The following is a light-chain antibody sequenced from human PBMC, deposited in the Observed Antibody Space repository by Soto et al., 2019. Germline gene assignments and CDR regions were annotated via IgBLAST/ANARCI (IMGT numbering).Light chain of an antibody. J-gene: IGKJ1*01. V-gene: IGKV3-20*01. CDR1: QSVSSSY. Sequence: EIVLTQSPGTLSLSPGERATLSCRASQSVSSSYLAWYQQKPGQAPRLLIYDASSRATDIPDRFSGSGSGTDFTLTISRLEPEDFAIYYCQHYGNSLWTFGQGTKVDTK. CDR2: DAS. CDR3: QHYGNSLWT.